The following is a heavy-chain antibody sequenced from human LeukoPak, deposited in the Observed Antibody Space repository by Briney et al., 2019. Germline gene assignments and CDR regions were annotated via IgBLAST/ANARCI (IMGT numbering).Heavy chain of an antibody. CDR1: GYTFTSYG. J-gene: IGHJ4*02. CDR2: IIPILGIA. V-gene: IGHV1-69*04. D-gene: IGHD3-22*01. CDR3: ASSSSCYMGGFDY. Sequence: SVKVSCKASGYTFTSYGISWVRQAPGQGLEWMGRIIPILGIANYAQKFQGRVTITADKSTSTAYMELSSLRSEDTAVYYCASSSSCYMGGFDYWGQGTLVTVSS.